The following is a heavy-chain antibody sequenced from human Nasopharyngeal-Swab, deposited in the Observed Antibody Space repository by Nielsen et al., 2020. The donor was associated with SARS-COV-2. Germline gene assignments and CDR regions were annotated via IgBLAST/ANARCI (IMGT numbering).Heavy chain of an antibody. J-gene: IGHJ4*02. CDR3: ARGTVTTGLGY. D-gene: IGHD4-11*01. CDR2: IYYSGST. Sequence: SETLSLTCTVSGGSISSYYWSWIRQPPGKGLEWIGYIYYSGSTNYNPSLKSRLTISVDTSKKQFSLNLSSVTAADTAVYYCARGTVTTGLGYWGQGTLVTVSS. CDR1: GGSISSYY. V-gene: IGHV4-59*12.